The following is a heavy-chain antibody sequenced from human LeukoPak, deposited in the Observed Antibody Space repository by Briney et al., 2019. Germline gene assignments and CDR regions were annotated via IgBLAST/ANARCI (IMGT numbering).Heavy chain of an antibody. CDR3: TGRPSSGWYND. Sequence: AGGSLRLSCAASGFNVSSNYLSWVRQAPGEGLEWVSLIYSGGNTYYADSVKGRFTISRDNSKNTLYLQMNSLRAEDTAVYYCTGRPSSGWYNDWGQGTLVTVSS. CDR2: IYSGGNT. D-gene: IGHD6-19*01. V-gene: IGHV3-53*01. CDR1: GFNVSSNY. J-gene: IGHJ4*02.